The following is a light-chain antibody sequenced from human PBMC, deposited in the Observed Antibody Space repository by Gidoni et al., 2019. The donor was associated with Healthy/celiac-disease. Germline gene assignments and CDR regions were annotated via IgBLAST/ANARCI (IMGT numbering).Light chain of an antibody. Sequence: IFMTPSPHSLSLSLGETATITCKSSQSVLYSSNNKNYLAWYQQKPGQPPKLLIYGASTRESGVPERFSGSGSGTDFTLTISSLQAEDVAVYYCQQYYSTPLTFGGGTKVEIK. J-gene: IGKJ4*01. V-gene: IGKV4-1*01. CDR2: GAS. CDR3: QQYYSTPLT. CDR1: QSVLYSSNNKNY.